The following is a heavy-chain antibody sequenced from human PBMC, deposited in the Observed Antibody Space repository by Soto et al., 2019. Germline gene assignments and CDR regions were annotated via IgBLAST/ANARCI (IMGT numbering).Heavy chain of an antibody. D-gene: IGHD6-13*01. CDR2: IYNSGST. J-gene: IGHJ4*02. CDR3: ARGSTGYSSSWYRY. CDR1: GGSISSYY. Sequence: PSETLSLTCTVSGGSISSYYWSWIRQPPGKGLEWIGYIYNSGSTNYNPSLKSRVTISVDTSKNQFSLKLSSVTAADTAVYYCARGSTGYSSSWYRYWGQGTPVTVSS. V-gene: IGHV4-59*08.